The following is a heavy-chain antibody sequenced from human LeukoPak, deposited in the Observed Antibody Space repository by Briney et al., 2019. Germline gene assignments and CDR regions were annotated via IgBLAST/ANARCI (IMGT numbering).Heavy chain of an antibody. CDR1: GFTFTNYG. J-gene: IGHJ3*02. Sequence: GGSLRLSCAASGFTFTNYGMSWVRQAPGKGLEGGSGIGGGGGNTYYADSVKGRFTISRDNAKNSLFLQMNSLRAEDTAVYYCATGAYYRIWGQGTMVTVSS. V-gene: IGHV3-23*01. D-gene: IGHD3-10*01. CDR3: ATGAYYRI. CDR2: IGGGGGNT.